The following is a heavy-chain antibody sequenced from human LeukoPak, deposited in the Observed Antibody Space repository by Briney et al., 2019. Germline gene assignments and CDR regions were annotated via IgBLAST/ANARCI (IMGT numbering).Heavy chain of an antibody. V-gene: IGHV3-20*04. J-gene: IGHJ2*01. CDR1: GLTFDEHG. CDR3: AGGDRNGWYFDL. CDR2: INWNGGST. Sequence: GGSLRLSCAASGLTFDEHGMSWVRQAPGKGLEWVSGINWNGGSTGYGGSVKGRFTISRDNAKKSLFLQMNSLRAEDTALYYCAGGDRNGWYFDLWGRGTLVTVSS. D-gene: IGHD2-15*01.